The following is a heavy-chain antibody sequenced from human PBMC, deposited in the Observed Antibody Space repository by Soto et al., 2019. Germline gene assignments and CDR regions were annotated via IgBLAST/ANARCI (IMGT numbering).Heavy chain of an antibody. J-gene: IGHJ3*02. CDR2: ISAYNGNT. V-gene: IGHV1-18*01. D-gene: IGHD6-13*01. CDR1: GYTFTSYG. CDR3: ARDLVVASSSFDAFDI. Sequence: QVQLVQSGAEVKKPGASVKVSCKASGYTFTSYGISWVRQAPGQGLEWLGWISAYNGNTNYAQKLQGRVTMTTDTSTSTAYMELRSLRSDDTAVYYCARDLVVASSSFDAFDIWGQGTMVTVSS.